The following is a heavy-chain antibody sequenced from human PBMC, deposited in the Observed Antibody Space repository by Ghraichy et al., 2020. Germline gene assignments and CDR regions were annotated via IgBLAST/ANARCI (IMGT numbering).Heavy chain of an antibody. V-gene: IGHV4-34*01. D-gene: IGHD3-10*01. CDR2: INHSGST. CDR3: ARGGSWFGELLQREVYFDY. CDR1: GGSFSGYY. Sequence: SETLSLTCVVYGGSFSGYYWSWIRQPPGKGLEWIGEINHSGSTNYNPSLKSRVTISVDTSKNQFSLKLSSVTAADTAVYYCARGGSWFGELLQREVYFDYWGQGTLVTVSS. J-gene: IGHJ4*02.